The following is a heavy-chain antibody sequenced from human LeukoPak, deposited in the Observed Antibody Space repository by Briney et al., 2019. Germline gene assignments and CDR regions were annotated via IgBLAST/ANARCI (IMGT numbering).Heavy chain of an antibody. CDR3: XXDESFXXSXXXX. CDR2: IYSGGST. D-gene: IGHD3-3*01. J-gene: IGHJ4*02. V-gene: IGHV3-53*01. CDR1: GFTVSSNY. Sequence: PGGSLRLSCAASGFTVSSNYMSWVRQAPGKGLERVSVIYSGGSTYYADSVKGRFTISRDNSKNTLYLQMNSLRAEDTAVYYCXXDESFXXSXXXXXGQGTLVTXSS.